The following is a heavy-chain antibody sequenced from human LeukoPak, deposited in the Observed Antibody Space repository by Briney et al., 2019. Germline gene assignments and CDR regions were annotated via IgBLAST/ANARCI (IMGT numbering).Heavy chain of an antibody. J-gene: IGHJ4*02. V-gene: IGHV3-11*04. Sequence: KSGGSLRLSCVASEFTFSDYFMSWIRQAPGKGLEWLSFINSAGDNIYYADSVKGRFTISRDNAKKTLYLEMNSLRMEDTAIYYCATSRVFDHWGQGTLVTVSS. CDR2: INSAGDNI. CDR1: EFTFSDYF. CDR3: ATSRVFDH.